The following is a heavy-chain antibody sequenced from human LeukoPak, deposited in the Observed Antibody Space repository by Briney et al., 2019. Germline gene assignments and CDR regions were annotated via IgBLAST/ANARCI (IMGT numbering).Heavy chain of an antibody. D-gene: IGHD2-21*02. CDR1: GGTFSSYA. V-gene: IGHV1-69*01. CDR2: IIPIFGTA. CDR3: ARVMDCGGDCSSGWFDP. J-gene: IGHJ5*02. Sequence: SVKVSCKASGGTFSSYAISWVRQAPGQGLEWMGGIIPIFGTANYAQKFQGRVTITADESTSTAYMELSSLRSEDTAVYYCARVMDCGGDCSSGWFDPWGQGTLVTVSS.